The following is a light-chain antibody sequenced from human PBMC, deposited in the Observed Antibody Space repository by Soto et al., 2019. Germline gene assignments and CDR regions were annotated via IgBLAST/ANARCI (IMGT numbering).Light chain of an antibody. J-gene: IGKJ2*01. CDR1: QSVSSSY. Sequence: EIVLTQSPGTLSLSPGERATLSFRASQSVSSSYLAWSQQKPGQAPRLLIYGASSRATGIPDRFSGSGSGTDFTLTISRLEPEDFAVYYCQQYGSSPMYTFGQGTKLEIK. CDR2: GAS. V-gene: IGKV3-20*01. CDR3: QQYGSSPMYT.